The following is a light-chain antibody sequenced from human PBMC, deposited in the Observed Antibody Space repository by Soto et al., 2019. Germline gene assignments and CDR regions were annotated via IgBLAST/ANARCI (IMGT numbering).Light chain of an antibody. V-gene: IGLV3-21*02. CDR1: NIGSKS. Sequence: SYELTQTPSVSVAPGETARITCGGNNIGSKSVHWYQQKPRQAPELVGDDDSDPTSGIPGRFSGSNFGSTATLTIRRVEPGDEADYYCQLWDGSSDHVVFGGGTKRTVL. CDR3: QLWDGSSDHVV. CDR2: DDS. J-gene: IGLJ2*01.